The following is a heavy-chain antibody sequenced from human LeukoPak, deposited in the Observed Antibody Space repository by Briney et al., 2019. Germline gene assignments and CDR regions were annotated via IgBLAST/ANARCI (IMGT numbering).Heavy chain of an antibody. J-gene: IGHJ5*02. CDR1: GGSISSYY. V-gene: IGHV4-59*01. CDR2: IYYSGST. Sequence: SETLSLTCTVSGGSISSYYWSWIRQPPGKGPEWLGYIYYSGSTNYNPSLKSRVTISVDTSKNQFSLKLSSVTAADTAVYYCARDGHGWFDPWGQGTLVTVSS. CDR3: ARDGHGWFDP. D-gene: IGHD3/OR15-3a*01.